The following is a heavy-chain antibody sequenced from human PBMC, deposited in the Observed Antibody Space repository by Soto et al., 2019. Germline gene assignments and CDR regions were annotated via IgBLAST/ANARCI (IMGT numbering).Heavy chain of an antibody. CDR3: ARITDYYGSGNYNWFDP. CDR2: IYYSGGT. J-gene: IGHJ5*02. CDR1: GGSINNYY. D-gene: IGHD3-10*01. Sequence: PSETLSLTCIVSGGSINNYYWSWIRQSPGKGLEWIGYIYYSGGTNYNPSLKSRVTISVDTSKNQFSLKLNSVTAADTAVYYCARITDYYGSGNYNWFDPWGQGTLVTVSS. V-gene: IGHV4-59*13.